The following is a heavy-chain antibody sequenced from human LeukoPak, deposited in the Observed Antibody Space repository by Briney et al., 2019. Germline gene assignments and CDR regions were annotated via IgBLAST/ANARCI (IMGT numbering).Heavy chain of an antibody. CDR3: ASFSGYDYDYYYYYMDV. CDR2: MNPNSGNT. V-gene: IGHV1-8*02. D-gene: IGHD5-12*01. CDR1: GYTFTGYY. Sequence: ASVKVSCKASGYTFTGYYMHWVRQATGQGLEWMGWMNPNSGNTGYAQKFQGRVTMTRNTSISTAYMELSSLRSEDTAVYYCASFSGYDYDYYYYYMDVWGKGTTVTVSS. J-gene: IGHJ6*03.